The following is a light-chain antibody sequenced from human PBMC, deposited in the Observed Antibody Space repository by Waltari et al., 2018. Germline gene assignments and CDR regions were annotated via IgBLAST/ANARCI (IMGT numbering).Light chain of an antibody. CDR2: WAS. CDR1: QSVLYSANNKDY. Sequence: DIVMTQSPAFLAVSLGERATINCKSSQSVLYSANNKDYLAWYQQKPGQPPKLLIYWASTRESGVPDRFSGSGSGTDFTLTISSLQAEDVAVYYCQQYYGVPLTFGGGTKVEIK. CDR3: QQYYGVPLT. V-gene: IGKV4-1*01. J-gene: IGKJ4*01.